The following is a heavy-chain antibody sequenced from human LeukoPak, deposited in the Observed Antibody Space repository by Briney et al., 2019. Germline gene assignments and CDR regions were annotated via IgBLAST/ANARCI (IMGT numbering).Heavy chain of an antibody. Sequence: PGRSLRLSCAASGFTFSSYWMNWARQAPGKGLEWVSGISGSGDNTYYADSVKGRFTISRDNSKNTLYVQVNSLGTEDTAAYYCAKGSYYDSSGSFYFDYWGQGTLVTVSS. CDR3: AKGSYYDSSGSFYFDY. D-gene: IGHD3-22*01. CDR1: GFTFSSYW. V-gene: IGHV3-23*01. CDR2: ISGSGDNT. J-gene: IGHJ4*02.